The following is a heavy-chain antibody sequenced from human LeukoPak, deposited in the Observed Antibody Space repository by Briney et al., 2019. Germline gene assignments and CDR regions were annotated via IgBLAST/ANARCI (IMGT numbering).Heavy chain of an antibody. Sequence: ASVKVSCKASGYTFTSYGISWVRQAPGQGLEWMGWISAYNGNTNYAQKLQGRVTMTTDTSTSTAYMELRSLRSDDTAVYYCAREGAIAARPNYYHYYMDVWGKGTTVTVSS. D-gene: IGHD6-6*01. J-gene: IGHJ6*03. V-gene: IGHV1-18*01. CDR1: GYTFTSYG. CDR3: AREGAIAARPNYYHYYMDV. CDR2: ISAYNGNT.